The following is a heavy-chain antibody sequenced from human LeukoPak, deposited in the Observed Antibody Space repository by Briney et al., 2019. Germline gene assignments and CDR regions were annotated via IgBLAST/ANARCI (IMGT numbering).Heavy chain of an antibody. CDR2: IYYSGST. D-gene: IGHD3-10*01. CDR3: AREGRMGNWFDP. Sequence: SETLSLTCTVSADSISSYYWSWIRQPPGKGLEWIGYIYYSGSTYYNPSLKSRVTISVDTSKNQFSLKLSSVTAADTAVYYCAREGRMGNWFDPWGQGTLVTVSS. V-gene: IGHV4-59*12. CDR1: ADSISSYY. J-gene: IGHJ5*02.